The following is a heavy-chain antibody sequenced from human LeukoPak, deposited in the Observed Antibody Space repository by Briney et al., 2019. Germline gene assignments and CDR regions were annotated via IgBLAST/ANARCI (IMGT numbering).Heavy chain of an antibody. CDR3: AGEGYTLDY. CDR1: GGSISSYY. J-gene: IGHJ4*02. D-gene: IGHD5-24*01. Sequence: SETLSLTCTVSGGSISSYYWSWIRQPPGKGLEWIGYIYYSGSTNYNPSLKSRVTISVDTSKNQFSLKLSSVTAADTAVYYCAGEGYTLDYWGQGTLVTASS. CDR2: IYYSGST. V-gene: IGHV4-59*01.